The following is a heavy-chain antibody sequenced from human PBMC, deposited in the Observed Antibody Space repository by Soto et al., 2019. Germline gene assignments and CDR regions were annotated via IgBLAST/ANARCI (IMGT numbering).Heavy chain of an antibody. CDR3: AKYRDGAAAGPTKFYGMDV. CDR2: IRGSGDST. J-gene: IGHJ6*02. Sequence: GALRSTGAGWGIAFIRYAMGWVRXXXXXXXXWVSVIRGSGDSTYYADSVRGRFTISRDNSKNTLYLQMNSLRAEDTAVYYCAKYRDGAAAGPTKFYGMDVWGQGTTVTV. D-gene: IGHD6-13*01. V-gene: IGHV3-23*01. CDR1: GIAFIRYA.